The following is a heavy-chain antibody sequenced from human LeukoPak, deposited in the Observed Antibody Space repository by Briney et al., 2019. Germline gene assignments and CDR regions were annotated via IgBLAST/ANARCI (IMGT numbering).Heavy chain of an antibody. V-gene: IGHV3-33*01. CDR2: IWYDRSNK. CDR1: GFTFSSYG. J-gene: IGHJ4*02. D-gene: IGHD6-19*01. CDR3: AREKYSSGWYYFDY. Sequence: GGSLRLSCAASGFTFSSYGMHWVRQAPGKGLEWVAVIWYDRSNKYYADSVKGRFTISRDNSKNTLYLQMNSLRAEDTAVYYCAREKYSSGWYYFDYWGQGTLVTVSS.